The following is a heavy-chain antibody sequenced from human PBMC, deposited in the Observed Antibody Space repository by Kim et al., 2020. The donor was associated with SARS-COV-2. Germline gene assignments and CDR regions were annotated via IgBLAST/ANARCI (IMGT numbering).Heavy chain of an antibody. J-gene: IGHJ3*02. CDR3: TIEMAAAGHRSAFDI. Sequence: GGSLRLSCAASGFTFSNAWMSWVRQGPGKGLEWVGRIRSKTDGGTTDYVAPVKGRFSISRDDSKNTLYLQMDSLKTEDTAVYYCTIEMAAAGHRSAFDIWGQGTMVTVSS. V-gene: IGHV3-15*05. CDR1: GFTFSNAW. CDR2: IRSKTDGGTT. D-gene: IGHD6-13*01.